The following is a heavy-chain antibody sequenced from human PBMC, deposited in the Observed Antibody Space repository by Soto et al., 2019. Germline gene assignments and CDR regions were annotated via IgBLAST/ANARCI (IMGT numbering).Heavy chain of an antibody. D-gene: IGHD3-10*01. V-gene: IGHV1-18*04. Sequence: ASVKVSCKASGYTFTSYGISWVRQAPGQGLEWMGWISAYNGNTNYAQKLQGRVTMTTDTSTSTAYMEPRSLRSDDTAVYYCARGRITMVRGVIIQDWFDPWGQGTLVTVSS. CDR1: GYTFTSYG. J-gene: IGHJ5*02. CDR3: ARGRITMVRGVIIQDWFDP. CDR2: ISAYNGNT.